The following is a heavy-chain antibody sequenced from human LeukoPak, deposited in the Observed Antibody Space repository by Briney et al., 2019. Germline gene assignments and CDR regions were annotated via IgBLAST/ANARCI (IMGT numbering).Heavy chain of an antibody. V-gene: IGHV3-23*01. CDR3: ANNRIVGITPLDY. CDR2: TSDRAGSS. J-gene: IGHJ4*02. D-gene: IGHD1-26*01. CDR1: GFTFSTYG. Sequence: PGGSLRLSCVASGFTFSTYGMSWVRQAPGKGLEWVSTTSDRAGSSSYSDSVKGQFTISRDNSKNTLYLQMNSLRAEDTAVYYCANNRIVGITPLDYWGQGTLVIVSS.